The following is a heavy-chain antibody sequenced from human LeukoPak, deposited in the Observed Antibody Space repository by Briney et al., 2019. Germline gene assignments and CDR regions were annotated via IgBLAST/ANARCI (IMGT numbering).Heavy chain of an antibody. D-gene: IGHD5-18*01. V-gene: IGHV3-9*01. J-gene: IGHJ4*02. CDR3: AKAWSYGISYYFDY. CDR1: GFTFDEYA. Sequence: GGSLRLSCAASGFTFDEYAMHWVRQAPGKGLEWVSGISWNSGSIGYADSVKGRFTISRDNAKNSLYLQMNSLRAEDTALYYCAKAWSYGISYYFDYWGQGTLVTVSS. CDR2: ISWNSGSI.